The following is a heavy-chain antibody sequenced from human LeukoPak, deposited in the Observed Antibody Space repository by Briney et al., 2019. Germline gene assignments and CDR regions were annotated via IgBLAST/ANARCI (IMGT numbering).Heavy chain of an antibody. D-gene: IGHD3-22*01. CDR1: GYTFSGYY. CDR3: ASSNRGSSGYYY. J-gene: IGHJ4*02. CDR2: ISAYNGNT. V-gene: IGHV1-18*04. Sequence: ASVKVSCKASGYTFSGYYMHWVRQAPGQGLEWMGWISAYNGNTNYAQKLQGRVTMTTDTSTSTAYMELRSLRSDDTAVYYCASSNRGSSGYYYWGQGTLVTVSS.